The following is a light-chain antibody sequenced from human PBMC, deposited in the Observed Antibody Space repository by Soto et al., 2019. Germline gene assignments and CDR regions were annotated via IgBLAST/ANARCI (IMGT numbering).Light chain of an antibody. J-gene: IGKJ1*01. CDR3: QQSYSSSWT. CDR2: AAS. Sequence: DIQMTQSPSSLSASVGDRVTITCRASQSISNYLNWYQQKPGKAPNLLIYAASSLQSGVPSRFSGSGSGTDFTLTISSLQREDFATYFCQQSYSSSWTFGQVTKVEI. V-gene: IGKV1-39*01. CDR1: QSISNY.